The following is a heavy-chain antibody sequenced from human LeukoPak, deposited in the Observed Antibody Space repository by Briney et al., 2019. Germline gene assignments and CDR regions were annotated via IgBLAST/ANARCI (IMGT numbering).Heavy chain of an antibody. Sequence: ASVKVSCKVSGYTLTELSMHWVRQAPGKGLEWMGGFDPEDGETIYAQKFQGRVTMTEDTSTDTAYMELSSLRSEDTAVYYCATVPAVAGHYYYYYGMDVWGQGTTVTASS. D-gene: IGHD6-19*01. CDR2: FDPEDGET. CDR3: ATVPAVAGHYYYYYGMDV. CDR1: GYTLTELS. J-gene: IGHJ6*02. V-gene: IGHV1-24*01.